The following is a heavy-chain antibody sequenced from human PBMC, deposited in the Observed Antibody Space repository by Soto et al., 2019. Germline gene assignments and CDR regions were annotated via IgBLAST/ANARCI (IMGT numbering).Heavy chain of an antibody. J-gene: IGHJ4*02. V-gene: IGHV3-30*18. D-gene: IGHD5-12*01. CDR2: ISYDGSNK. CDR1: GFTFSSYG. Sequence: QVPLVESGGGVVQPGRSLRLSCAASGFTFSSYGMHWVRQAPGKGLERVAVISYDGSNKYYADSVKGRFTISRDNSKNTLYLQMNSLRAEDTAVYYCAKPGNGSGYDSGYWGQGTLVTVSS. CDR3: AKPGNGSGYDSGY.